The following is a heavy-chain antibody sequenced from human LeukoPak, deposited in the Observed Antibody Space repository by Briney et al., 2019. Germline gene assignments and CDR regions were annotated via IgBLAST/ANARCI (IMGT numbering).Heavy chain of an antibody. D-gene: IGHD3-10*01. J-gene: IGHJ6*02. CDR1: GGSISSGSYY. V-gene: IGHV4-61*02. CDR3: ARSYYGSGSVYYYYGMDV. CDR2: IYTSGST. Sequence: ASQTLSLTCTVSGGSISSGSYYWSWIRQPAGKGLEWIGRIYTSGSTNYNPSLKSPVTISVDTSKNQFSLKLSSVTAADTAVYYCARSYYGSGSVYYYYGMDVWGQGTTVTVSS.